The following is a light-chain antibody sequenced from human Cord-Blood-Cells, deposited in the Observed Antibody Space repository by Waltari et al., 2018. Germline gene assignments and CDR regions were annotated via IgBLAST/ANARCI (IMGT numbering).Light chain of an antibody. CDR3: QAWDSSVV. CDR1: KLGDKY. V-gene: IGLV3-1*01. Sequence: SYELTQPPSVSVSPGQTASITCSGDKLGDKYACWYQQKPGQSPVLCIYQDSKRPAGIPERFSGSNSGNTATLTISGTQAMDEADYYCQAWDSSVVFGGGTKLTVL. J-gene: IGLJ2*01. CDR2: QDS.